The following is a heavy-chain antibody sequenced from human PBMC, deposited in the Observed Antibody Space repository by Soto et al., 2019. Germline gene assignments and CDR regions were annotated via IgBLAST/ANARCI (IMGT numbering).Heavy chain of an antibody. J-gene: IGHJ4*01. V-gene: IGHV5-10-1*01. CDR2: LDPSDSYT. CDR3: AKHKSIEASEY. CDR1: GYSFTSYW. Sequence: GESLKISCKGSGYSFTSYWISWVRHLPGKGLELMWRLDPSDSYTHYSPSFRGRVTISADRSTSTAYLQWSSLKASDTAMYYCAKHKSIEASEYWGHGTLVTVSS. D-gene: IGHD2-21*01.